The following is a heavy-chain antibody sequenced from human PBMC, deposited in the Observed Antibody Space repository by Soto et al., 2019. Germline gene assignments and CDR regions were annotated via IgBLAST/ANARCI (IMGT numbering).Heavy chain of an antibody. CDR3: ARALTSAAGLYFDY. Sequence: QVQLQESGPGLVKPSETLSLTCTVSGGSITGYYWSWIRQPAGKGLEWIGRIHTSESTNYNPSLKSRVTLSVDTSNHQFSLRLSSLTAADTAVYYCARALTSAAGLYFDYWGQGTLVTVSS. D-gene: IGHD6-13*01. CDR1: GGSITGYY. V-gene: IGHV4-4*07. CDR2: IHTSEST. J-gene: IGHJ4*02.